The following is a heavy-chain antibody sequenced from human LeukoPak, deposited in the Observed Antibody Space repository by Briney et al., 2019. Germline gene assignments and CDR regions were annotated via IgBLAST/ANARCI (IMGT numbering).Heavy chain of an antibody. Sequence: SETLSLTCTVSGGSISPYFWSWIRQPPGKGLEWIGYISYTGHTNYNPSLKRRVTISIDTSKNHFSLQLTSVTAADTAVYFCARDDYRGVTNFDPWGQGTLVTVSS. CDR2: ISYTGHT. V-gene: IGHV4-59*01. CDR3: ARDDYRGVTNFDP. J-gene: IGHJ5*02. D-gene: IGHD3-10*01. CDR1: GGSISPYF.